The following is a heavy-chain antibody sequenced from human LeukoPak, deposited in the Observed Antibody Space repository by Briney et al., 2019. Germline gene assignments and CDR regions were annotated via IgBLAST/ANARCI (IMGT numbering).Heavy chain of an antibody. V-gene: IGHV3-23*01. Sequence: PGGSLRLSCAASGFTFSSNAMSWVRQAPGKGLEWVSAISGSGGSTYYADSVKGRFTISRDNSKNTLYLQMNSLRAEDTAVYYCAKVEYSSSSGWFDPWGQGTLVTVSS. D-gene: IGHD6-6*01. CDR2: ISGSGGST. CDR3: AKVEYSSSSGWFDP. CDR1: GFTFSSNA. J-gene: IGHJ5*02.